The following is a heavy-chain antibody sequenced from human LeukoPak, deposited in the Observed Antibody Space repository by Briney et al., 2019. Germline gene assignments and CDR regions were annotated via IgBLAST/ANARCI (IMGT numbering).Heavy chain of an antibody. Sequence: PSETLSLTCTVSGGSISSYYWSWTRQPPGKGLEWIGCIYYSGSTIYNPSLKSRVTISVDTSKNQFSLKLSSVTAADTAVYYCARLLGNGPDYWGQGTLVTVSS. CDR2: IYYSGST. CDR3: ARLLGNGPDY. D-gene: IGHD2-15*01. V-gene: IGHV4-59*08. CDR1: GGSISSYY. J-gene: IGHJ4*02.